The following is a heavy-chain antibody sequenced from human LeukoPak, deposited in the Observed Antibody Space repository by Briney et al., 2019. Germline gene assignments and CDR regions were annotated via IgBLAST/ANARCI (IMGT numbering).Heavy chain of an antibody. D-gene: IGHD2-15*01. CDR1: GYSFTSYW. V-gene: IGHV5-51*01. J-gene: IGHJ5*02. CDR3: ARGGVAATRLATLNWFDP. CDR2: IYPDDSDT. Sequence: GESLKISCKGSGYSFTSYWIGWVRQMPGKGLEWMGIIYPDDSDTKYSPSFQGQVTISADKSISTAYLQWSSLKASDTAMYYCARGGVAATRLATLNWFDPWGQGTLVTVSS.